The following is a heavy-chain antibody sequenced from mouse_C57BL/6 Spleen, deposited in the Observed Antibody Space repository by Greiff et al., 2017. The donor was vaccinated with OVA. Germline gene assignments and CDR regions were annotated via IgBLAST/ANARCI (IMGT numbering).Heavy chain of an antibody. CDR1: GYSITSGYY. D-gene: IGHD4-1*01. V-gene: IGHV3-6*01. J-gene: IGHJ2*01. CDR3: ARGGNCYFDD. CDR2: ISYDGSN. Sequence: EVQLQESGPGLVKPSQSLSLTCSVTGYSITSGYYWNWIRQFPGNKLEWMGYISYDGSNNYNPSLKNRISITRDTSKNQFFLKLKSVTTEDTATYCCARGGNCYFDDWGQGTTLTVSS.